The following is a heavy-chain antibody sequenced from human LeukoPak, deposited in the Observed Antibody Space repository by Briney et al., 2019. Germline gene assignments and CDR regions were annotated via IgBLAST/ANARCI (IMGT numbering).Heavy chain of an antibody. CDR2: ISYTGST. CDR3: ARRVGYCGGDNCYESDS. Sequence: SETLSLTCTVSGGSITNYYWSWIRQPPGKGLEWVGHISYTGSTNYSPPLRSRVTISVDKPKSQFSLELRSVTAADTAVYYCARRVGYCGGDNCYESDSWGQGTLVTVSS. J-gene: IGHJ4*02. D-gene: IGHD2-15*01. V-gene: IGHV4-59*08. CDR1: GGSITNYY.